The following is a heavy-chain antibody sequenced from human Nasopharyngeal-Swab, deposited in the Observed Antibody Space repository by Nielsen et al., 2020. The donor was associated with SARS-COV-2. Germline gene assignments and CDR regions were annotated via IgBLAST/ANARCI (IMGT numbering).Heavy chain of an antibody. CDR1: GYTFTGYY. J-gene: IGHJ4*02. CDR2: INPNSGGT. D-gene: IGHD3-9*01. V-gene: IGHV1-2*06. Sequence: ASVKVSCKASGYTFTGYYMHWVRQAPGQGLEWMGRINPNSGGTNYAQKFQGRVTMTRDTSISTAYMGLSRLRSDDTAVYYCARGDYDILTGYPLDYWGQGTLVTVSS. CDR3: ARGDYDILTGYPLDY.